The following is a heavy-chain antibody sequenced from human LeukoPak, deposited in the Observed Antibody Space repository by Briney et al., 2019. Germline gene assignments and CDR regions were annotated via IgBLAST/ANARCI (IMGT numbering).Heavy chain of an antibody. CDR2: INHSGST. CDR3: ARSAVTTQLDY. J-gene: IGHJ4*02. V-gene: IGHV4-34*01. Sequence: SETLSLTCAVYGGSFSGYYWSWIRQPPGKGLEWIGEINHSGSTNYNPSLKSRVTISVDTSKNQFSLKLSSVTAADTVVYYCARSAVTTQLDYWGQGTLVTVSS. D-gene: IGHD4-17*01. CDR1: GGSFSGYY.